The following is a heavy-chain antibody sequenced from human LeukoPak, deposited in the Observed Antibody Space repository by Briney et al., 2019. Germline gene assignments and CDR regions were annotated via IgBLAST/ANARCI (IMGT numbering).Heavy chain of an antibody. CDR3: AGLVGRYSSGLYYYYFDY. V-gene: IGHV4-4*02. Sequence: LETLSPTCTVSGDSINSLDLWSWVRQPPGKGLEWIGEMYLSGTTHSNPSVKSRVTISIDKSKNQFFLNLSSVTAADTAVYYCAGLVGRYSSGLYYYYFDYWGQGTLVTVSS. CDR1: GDSINSLDL. D-gene: IGHD3-22*01. J-gene: IGHJ4*02. CDR2: MYLSGTT.